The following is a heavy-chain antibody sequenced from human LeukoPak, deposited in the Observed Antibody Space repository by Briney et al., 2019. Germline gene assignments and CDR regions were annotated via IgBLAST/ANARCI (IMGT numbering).Heavy chain of an antibody. J-gene: IGHJ4*02. CDR3: ARDRSSSMVVAALWGFDY. Sequence: ASVNVSCTASGYTFTIYYIHWVRQAPGQGLEWMGIINPSAGNTAYPQKFQGRVTMTRDTSTTTLYMELSSLRSDDTAVYYCARDRSSSMVVAALWGFDYWGQGTLVTVSS. CDR1: GYTFTIYY. V-gene: IGHV1-46*01. D-gene: IGHD2-15*01. CDR2: INPSAGNT.